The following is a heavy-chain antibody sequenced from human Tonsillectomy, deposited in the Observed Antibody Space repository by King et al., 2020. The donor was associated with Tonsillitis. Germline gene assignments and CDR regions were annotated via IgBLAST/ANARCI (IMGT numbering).Heavy chain of an antibody. CDR1: GGSINYYY. CDR3: ARYTADWFDP. J-gene: IGHJ5*02. D-gene: IGHD2-2*02. CDR2: IYTTGST. Sequence: VQLQESGPGLVKPSETLSLTCTVSGGSINYYYWTWIRQPAGKGLEWIGRIYTTGSTNYNPSLMSRVTMSVDTSKNQFSLKLSSVTAADTAVYYCARYTADWFDPWGQGSLVTVSS. V-gene: IGHV4-4*07.